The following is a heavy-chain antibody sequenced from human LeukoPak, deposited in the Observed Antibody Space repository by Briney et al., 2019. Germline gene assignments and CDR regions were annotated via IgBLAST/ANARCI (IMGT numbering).Heavy chain of an antibody. CDR3: ARGVSYYDSSGYYNEYFQQ. CDR2: IYYSGST. CDR1: GGSISSYY. V-gene: IGHV4-59*08. D-gene: IGHD3-22*01. J-gene: IGHJ1*01. Sequence: SETLSLTCTVSGGSISSYYWSWIRQPPGKGLEWIGDIYYSGSTNYNPSLKSRVTISVETSKNQFSLKLSSVTAADTAVYYCARGVSYYDSSGYYNEYFQQWGQGTLVSVSS.